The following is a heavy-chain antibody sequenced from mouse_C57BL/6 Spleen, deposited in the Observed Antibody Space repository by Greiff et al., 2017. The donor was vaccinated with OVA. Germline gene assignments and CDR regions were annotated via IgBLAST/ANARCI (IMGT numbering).Heavy chain of an antibody. CDR2: ISDGGSYT. CDR1: GFTFSSYA. J-gene: IGHJ2*01. D-gene: IGHD2-3*01. V-gene: IGHV5-4*01. CDR3: ARIYDGYYNY. Sequence: DVHLVESGGGLVKPGGSLKLSCAASGFTFSSYAMSWVRQTPDKRLEWVATISDGGSYTYYPDNVKGRFTISRDNAKNNLYLQMSQLKSEDTAMYYCARIYDGYYNYWGQGTTLTVSS.